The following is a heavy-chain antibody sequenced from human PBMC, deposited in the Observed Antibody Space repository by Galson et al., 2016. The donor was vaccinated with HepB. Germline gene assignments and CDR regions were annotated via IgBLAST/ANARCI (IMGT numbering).Heavy chain of an antibody. D-gene: IGHD3-22*01. CDR2: ISYDGSNK. CDR1: AFTFNNYA. V-gene: IGHV3-30-3*02. CDR3: ASGYYYDSSGYYSDF. Sequence: SLRLSCAVSAFTFNNYAMHWVRQAPGKGLEWVAFISYDGSNKYYSDSVKGRFAISRDNSRNTLSLQMNSLRAEDTAVYYCASGYYYDSSGYYSDFWGQGTRVTVSS. J-gene: IGHJ4*02.